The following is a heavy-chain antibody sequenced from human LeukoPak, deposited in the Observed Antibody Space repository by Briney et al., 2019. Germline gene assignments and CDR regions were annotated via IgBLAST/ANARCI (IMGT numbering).Heavy chain of an antibody. D-gene: IGHD6-13*01. J-gene: IGHJ3*02. V-gene: IGHV1-2*02. CDR1: GYTFTSYD. CDR3: ARTPLGRIAAAGTGSRGGPMGAFDI. CDR2: INPNSGGT. Sequence: ASVKVSCKASGYTFTSYDINWVRQAPGQGLEWMGWINPNSGGTNYAQKFQGRVTMTRDTSTSTANMELSRLRCDDTAGYYCARTPLGRIAAAGTGSRGGPMGAFDIWGQGTMVTVSS.